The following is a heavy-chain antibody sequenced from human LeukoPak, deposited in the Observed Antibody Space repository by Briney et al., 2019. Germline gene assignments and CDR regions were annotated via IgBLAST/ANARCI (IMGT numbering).Heavy chain of an antibody. V-gene: IGHV1-3*01. D-gene: IGHD2-21*01. CDR2: INGGNGDA. CDR1: GYTFTSYG. Sequence: APVKVSFKTSGYTFTSYGMHRVRQAPGQRLEWMGWINGGNGDAKYSQKFQGRVTIIRDTSASTAYMELSSLRSEDTAVYYCARDSSEFRSLIPHWGQGTLVTVSS. CDR3: ARDSSEFRSLIPH. J-gene: IGHJ1*01.